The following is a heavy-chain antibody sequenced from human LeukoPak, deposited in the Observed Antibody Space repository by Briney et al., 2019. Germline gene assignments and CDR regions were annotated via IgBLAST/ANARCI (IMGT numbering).Heavy chain of an antibody. V-gene: IGHV4-39*07. CDR1: GGSISSSSYY. Sequence: PSETLSLTCTVSGGSISSSSYYWGWIRQPPGKGLEWIGSIYYSGSTYYNPSLKSRVTISVDTSKNQFSLKLSSVTAADTAVYYCARVEWSVAPWFDPWGQGTLVTVSS. CDR2: IYYSGST. J-gene: IGHJ5*02. CDR3: ARVEWSVAPWFDP. D-gene: IGHD6-19*01.